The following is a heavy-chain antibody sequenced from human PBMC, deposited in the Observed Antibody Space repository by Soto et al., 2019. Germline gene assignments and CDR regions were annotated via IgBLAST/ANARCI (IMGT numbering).Heavy chain of an antibody. CDR3: ARGPTVIAAAGTGRYFDL. J-gene: IGHJ2*01. D-gene: IGHD6-13*01. Sequence: QVQLQQWGAGLLKPSETLSLTCAVYGGSFSGYYWSWIRQPPGKGLEWIGEINHSGSTNYNPSLKSRVTISVDTSKNQFSLKLSSVTAADTAVYYCARGPTVIAAAGTGRYFDLWGRGTLVTVSS. CDR2: INHSGST. V-gene: IGHV4-34*01. CDR1: GGSFSGYY.